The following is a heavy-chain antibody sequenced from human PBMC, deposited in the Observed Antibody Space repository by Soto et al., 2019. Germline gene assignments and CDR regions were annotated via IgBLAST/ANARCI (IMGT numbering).Heavy chain of an antibody. CDR1: GFTFSNYG. Sequence: PGGSLRLSCGDSGFTFSNYGMHWVRQAPGKGLEWVAGISYDGSNKHYADSAEGRFTISRDNSKSTVYLQMNSLRAEDTAIYYCAKDTYYYESSGYYVFAYGGRGALVTASS. V-gene: IGHV3-30*18. D-gene: IGHD3-22*01. CDR2: ISYDGSNK. J-gene: IGHJ4*02. CDR3: AKDTYYYESSGYYVFAY.